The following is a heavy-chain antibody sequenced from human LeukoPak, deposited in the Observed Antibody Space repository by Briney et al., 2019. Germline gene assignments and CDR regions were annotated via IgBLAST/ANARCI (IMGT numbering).Heavy chain of an antibody. CDR1: GGSISSSNYY. J-gene: IGHJ4*02. CDR3: ARVRAAGRFDY. V-gene: IGHV4-39*07. D-gene: IGHD6-13*01. Sequence: SETLSLTCTVSGGSISSSNYYWGWIRQPPGKGLEWIGSIYYSGSTYYNPSLKSRVTISVDTSKNQFSLKLSSVTAADTAVYYCARVRAAGRFDYWGQGTLVTVSS. CDR2: IYYSGST.